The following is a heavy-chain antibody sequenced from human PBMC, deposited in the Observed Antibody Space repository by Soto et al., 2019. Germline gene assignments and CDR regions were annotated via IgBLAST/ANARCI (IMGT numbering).Heavy chain of an antibody. CDR1: GGSISSGGYY. Sequence: SETLSLTCTVSGGSISSGGYYWSWIRQHPGKGLEWIGYIYYSGSTYYNPSLKSRVTISVDTSKNQFSLKVSSVTAADTAVYYCARLWPYYYYYGMDVWGQGTTVTVSS. D-gene: IGHD2-21*01. J-gene: IGHJ6*02. V-gene: IGHV4-31*03. CDR2: IYYSGST. CDR3: ARLWPYYYYYGMDV.